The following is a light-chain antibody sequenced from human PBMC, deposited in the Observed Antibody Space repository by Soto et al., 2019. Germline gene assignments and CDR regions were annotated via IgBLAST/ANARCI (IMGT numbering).Light chain of an antibody. V-gene: IGKV1-5*01. CDR3: QQYNSYSWT. J-gene: IGKJ1*01. CDR1: QSISSW. CDR2: DAS. Sequence: DIHMTQSPSTLYASAGDAVTITCRASQSISSWLAWYQQKPGKAPKLLIYDASSLESGVPSRFSGSGSGTEFTLTIRSLQPDDFATYYCQQYNSYSWTFGQGTWWIS.